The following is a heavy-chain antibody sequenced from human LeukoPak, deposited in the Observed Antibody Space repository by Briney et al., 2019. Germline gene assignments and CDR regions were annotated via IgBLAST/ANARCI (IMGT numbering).Heavy chain of an antibody. CDR1: GGSISRYY. CDR3: ARGGSFGEFYDAFDI. Sequence: TSETLSLTCTVSGGSISRYYWSWIRQPPGKGLEWIGYIYYSGSTNYNPSLKSRVTISVDTSKNQFSLKLSPVTAADTAVYYCARGGSFGEFYDAFDIWGQGTMVTVSS. V-gene: IGHV4-59*01. CDR2: IYYSGST. D-gene: IGHD3-10*01. J-gene: IGHJ3*02.